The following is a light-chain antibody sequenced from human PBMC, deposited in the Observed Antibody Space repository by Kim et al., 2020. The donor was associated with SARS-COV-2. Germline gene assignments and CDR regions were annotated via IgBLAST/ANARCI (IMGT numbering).Light chain of an antibody. CDR2: QND. CDR3: QSYNGGNQV. J-gene: IGLJ3*02. Sequence: NFMLTQPHSVSESPGKTVTISCTRSTGSIASNFVQWYQQRPGSAPTTVIYQNDQRPSGVPDRFSGSVDSSSNSASLSISGLKTEDEADYYCQSYNGGNQVFCGGTKLTVL. V-gene: IGLV6-57*03. CDR1: TGSIASNF.